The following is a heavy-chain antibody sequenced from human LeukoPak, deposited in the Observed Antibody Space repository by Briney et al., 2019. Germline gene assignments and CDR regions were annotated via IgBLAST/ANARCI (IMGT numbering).Heavy chain of an antibody. Sequence: GGSLRLSCAASGFTFSSYAMSWVRQAPGKGLEWVSAISGSGGSTYYADSVKGRFTISRDNSKNTLYLQMNSLRAEDTAVYYCAKGVVDYDFWSGYRYYFDYWGQGTLVTVSS. V-gene: IGHV3-23*01. CDR2: ISGSGGST. D-gene: IGHD3-3*01. CDR1: GFTFSSYA. CDR3: AKGVVDYDFWSGYRYYFDY. J-gene: IGHJ4*02.